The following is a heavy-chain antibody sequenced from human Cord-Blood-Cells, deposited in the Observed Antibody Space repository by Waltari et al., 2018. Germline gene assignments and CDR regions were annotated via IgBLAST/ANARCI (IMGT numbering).Heavy chain of an antibody. V-gene: IGHV3-21*01. J-gene: IGHJ4*02. Sequence: LQLLASGGGLDTPWGSLRPAFRASGFTLRTHSSTWVRRASGKGLEWVSSISSSTSYIYYADSVKGRFTISRDNAKNSLYLQMNSLRAEDTAVYYCARDSWSSTSPYYFDYWGQGTLVTVSS. D-gene: IGHD2-2*01. CDR3: ARDSWSSTSPYYFDY. CDR2: ISSSTSYI. CDR1: GFTLRTHS.